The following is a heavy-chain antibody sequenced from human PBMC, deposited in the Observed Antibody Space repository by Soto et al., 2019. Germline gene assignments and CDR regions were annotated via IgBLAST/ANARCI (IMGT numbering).Heavy chain of an antibody. CDR2: IYYSGST. CDR1: GGSISSYY. CDR3: ARAGQYASSPFDY. V-gene: IGHV4-59*08. Sequence: ASETLSLTCTVSGGSISSYYWSWIRQPPGKGLEWIGYIYYSGSTNYNPSLKSRVTISLDTSKNQFSLKLTFVTAADTAVYYCARAGQYASSPFDYWGLGALVTVSS. D-gene: IGHD6-13*01. J-gene: IGHJ4*02.